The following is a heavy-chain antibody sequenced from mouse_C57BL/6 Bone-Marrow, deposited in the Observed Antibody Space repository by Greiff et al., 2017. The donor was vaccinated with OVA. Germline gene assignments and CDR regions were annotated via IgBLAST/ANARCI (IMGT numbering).Heavy chain of an antibody. V-gene: IGHV2-5*01. CDR2: IWRGGST. Sequence: VQRVESGPGLVQPSQSLSITCTVSGFSLTSYGVHWVRQSPGKGLEWLGVIWRGGSTDYNAAFMSRLSTTKDNSKSQVFFKMNSLQADDTAIYYCAKREITTAGGFAYWGQGTLVTVSA. CDR3: AKREITTAGGFAY. D-gene: IGHD1-2*01. CDR1: GFSLTSYG. J-gene: IGHJ3*01.